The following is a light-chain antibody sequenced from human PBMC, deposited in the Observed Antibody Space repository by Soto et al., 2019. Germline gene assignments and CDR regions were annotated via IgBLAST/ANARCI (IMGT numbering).Light chain of an antibody. CDR2: GAS. J-gene: IGKJ1*01. Sequence: IVLTQSPGTLSLSPGERATLSCRASQSVSSNYLAWFQQTPGQAPRLLIYGASSRATGIPDRFSGGGSGTDFTLTISRLEPEDFAVYYCQHYGTSPQTFAQGTKVDIK. CDR1: QSVSSNY. V-gene: IGKV3-20*01. CDR3: QHYGTSPQT.